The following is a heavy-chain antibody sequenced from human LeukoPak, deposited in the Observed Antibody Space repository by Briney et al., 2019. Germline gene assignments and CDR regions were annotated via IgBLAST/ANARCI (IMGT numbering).Heavy chain of an antibody. CDR3: ARLPTGFPNWFAP. Sequence: SETLSLTCTVSGGSIISSSYNWGWLRQPPGKGLEWIGTIYHSGTTYYNPSFGSRLTISVDTSKNRFSLKLTSVTAADTAVYFCARLPTGFPNWFAPWGQRRLVTVSS. D-gene: IGHD2-8*02. CDR1: GGSIISSSYN. CDR2: IYHSGTT. J-gene: IGHJ5*02. V-gene: IGHV4-39*01.